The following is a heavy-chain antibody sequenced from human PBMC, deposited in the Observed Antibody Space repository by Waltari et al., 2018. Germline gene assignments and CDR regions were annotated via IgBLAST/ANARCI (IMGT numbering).Heavy chain of an antibody. CDR2: IYYSGST. CDR1: GGSISSSSYY. Sequence: QLQLQESGPGLVKPSETLSLTCTVSGGSISSSSYYWGWIRPPPGKGLEWIGSIYYSGSTYYNPSLKSRVTISVDTSKNQFSLKLSSVTAADTAVYYCARQRGYYDFWSGYPFDYWGQGTLVTVSS. J-gene: IGHJ4*02. D-gene: IGHD3-3*01. CDR3: ARQRGYYDFWSGYPFDY. V-gene: IGHV4-39*01.